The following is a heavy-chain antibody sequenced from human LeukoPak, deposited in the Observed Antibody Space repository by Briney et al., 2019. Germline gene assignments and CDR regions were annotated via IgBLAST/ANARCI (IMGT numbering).Heavy chain of an antibody. CDR2: ISTSSSYI. D-gene: IGHD5-18*01. CDR3: ARDAGYGYDRFDY. CDR1: GFTFSGST. Sequence: GGSLRLSCAASGFTFSGSTMNWVRQAPGKGLEWVSFISTSSSYIYYADSVRGRFTISRDNAKNSLYLQMNSLRAEDTAVYYCARDAGYGYDRFDYWGQGTQVTVSS. V-gene: IGHV3-21*01. J-gene: IGHJ4*02.